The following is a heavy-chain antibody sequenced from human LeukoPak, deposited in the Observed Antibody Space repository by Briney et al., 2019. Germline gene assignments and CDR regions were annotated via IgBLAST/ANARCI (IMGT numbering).Heavy chain of an antibody. CDR3: AKDYIVAAPTGFDY. CDR2: ISGSGGNT. Sequence: PGRSLRLSCAASGFTFSSYAMSWVRQAPGKGLEWVSAISGSGGNTYYADSVKGQFTISRDNSKNTLYLQMNSLRAEDTAVYYCAKDYIVAAPTGFDYWGQGTLVTVSS. CDR1: GFTFSSYA. D-gene: IGHD6-13*01. V-gene: IGHV3-23*01. J-gene: IGHJ4*02.